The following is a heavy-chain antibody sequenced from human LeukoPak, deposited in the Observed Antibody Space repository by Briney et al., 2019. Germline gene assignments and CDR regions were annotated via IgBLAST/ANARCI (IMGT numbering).Heavy chain of an antibody. CDR1: GGSISSSNW. J-gene: IGHJ2*01. CDR2: IYHSGST. CDR3: ARSIAVAGTSWYFDL. V-gene: IGHV4-4*02. D-gene: IGHD6-19*01. Sequence: SETLSLTCAVSGGSISSSNWWSWVRRPPGKGLEWIGEIYHSGSTNYNPSLKSRVTISVDKSKNQFSLKLSSVTAADTAVYYCARSIAVAGTSWYFDLWGRGTLVTVSS.